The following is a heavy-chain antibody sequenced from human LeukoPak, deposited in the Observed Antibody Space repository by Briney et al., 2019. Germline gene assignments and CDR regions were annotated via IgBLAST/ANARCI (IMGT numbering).Heavy chain of an antibody. J-gene: IGHJ4*02. V-gene: IGHV4-34*01. Sequence: SETLSLTCAVYGGSFGGYYWSWIRQPPGKGLEWIGEINHSGSTNYNPSLKSRVTISVDTSKNQFSLKLSSVTAADTAVYYCARGEASSIAARPGRGRYFDYWGQGTLVTVSS. CDR1: GGSFGGYY. CDR3: ARGEASSIAARPGRGRYFDY. CDR2: INHSGST. D-gene: IGHD6-6*01.